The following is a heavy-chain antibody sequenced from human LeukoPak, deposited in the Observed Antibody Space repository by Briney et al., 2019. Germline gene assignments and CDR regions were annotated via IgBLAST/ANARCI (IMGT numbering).Heavy chain of an antibody. Sequence: SETLSLTCTVSGYSISSGYYWGWIRPPPGKGLEWIGGIYHSGSTYYNPSLKSRVTISVDTSKNQFSLKLSSVTAADTAVYYCARGNRVADAFDIWGQGTMVAVSS. CDR2: IYHSGST. J-gene: IGHJ3*02. V-gene: IGHV4-38-2*02. D-gene: IGHD3-3*01. CDR1: GYSISSGYY. CDR3: ARGNRVADAFDI.